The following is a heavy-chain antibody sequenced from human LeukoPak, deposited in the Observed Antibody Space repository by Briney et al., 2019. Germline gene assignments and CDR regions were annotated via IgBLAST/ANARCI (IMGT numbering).Heavy chain of an antibody. J-gene: IGHJ4*02. V-gene: IGHV3-66*01. CDR2: IYSGGST. Sequence: PGGSLRLSCAASGFTVSSNYMSWVRQAPGKGLEWVSVIYSGGSTYYADSVKGRFTISRDNSKNTLYLQMNSLRAEDTAVYYCARNYYDSSGYYLPTYYFDYWGQGTLVTVSS. CDR3: ARNYYDSSGYYLPTYYFDY. CDR1: GFTVSSNY. D-gene: IGHD3-22*01.